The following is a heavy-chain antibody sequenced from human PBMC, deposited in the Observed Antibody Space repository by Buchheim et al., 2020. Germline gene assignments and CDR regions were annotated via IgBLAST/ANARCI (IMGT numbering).Heavy chain of an antibody. Sequence: QVQLQQWGAGLLKPSETLSLTCAVYGGSFSGYYWSWIRQPPGKGLEWIGEINHSGSTNYNPSLKSRVTISVDTSKNQFSLKLSSVTAADTAVYYCASRGIAAAGKNLYHFDYWGQGTL. D-gene: IGHD6-13*01. J-gene: IGHJ4*02. CDR2: INHSGST. V-gene: IGHV4-34*01. CDR1: GGSFSGYY. CDR3: ASRGIAAAGKNLYHFDY.